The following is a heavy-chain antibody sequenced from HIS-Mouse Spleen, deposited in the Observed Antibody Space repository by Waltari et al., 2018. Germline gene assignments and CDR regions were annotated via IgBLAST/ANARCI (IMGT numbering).Heavy chain of an antibody. D-gene: IGHD5-12*01. J-gene: IGHJ6*02. Sequence: QLQLQESGPGLVKPSETLSLTCTVSGGSISSSSYYWGWIRQPPGKGLEWIGSIYYSGSTYYNPSLKSRVTISVDTSKNQFSLKLSSVTAADTAVYYCARDLYSGYDYYYYYGMDVWGQGTTVTVSS. CDR3: ARDLYSGYDYYYYYGMDV. CDR1: GGSISSSSYY. V-gene: IGHV4-39*07. CDR2: IYYSGST.